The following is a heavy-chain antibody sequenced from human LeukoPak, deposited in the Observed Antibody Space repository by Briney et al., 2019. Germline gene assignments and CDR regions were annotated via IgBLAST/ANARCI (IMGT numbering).Heavy chain of an antibody. D-gene: IGHD2-21*02. CDR3: ARSCGGDCDYYYYGMDV. Sequence: SETLSLTCTASGGSISSSYWSWIRQPPGKGLEWIGYIYHSGSTYYNPSLKSRVTISVDRSKNQFSLKLSSVTAADTAVYYCARSCGGDCDYYYYGMDVWGQGTTVTVSS. CDR2: IYHSGST. V-gene: IGHV4-59*12. J-gene: IGHJ6*02. CDR1: GGSISSSY.